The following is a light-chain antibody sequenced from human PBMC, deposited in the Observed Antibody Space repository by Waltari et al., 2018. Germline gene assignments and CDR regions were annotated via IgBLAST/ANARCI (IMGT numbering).Light chain of an antibody. J-gene: IGLJ3*02. CDR2: DIN. Sequence: QSALTQPRSVSGSPGQSVRIPCTGTSSDVGGYNYGSWYQQHPDKAPKLIIYDINNRPSGVPERFSGSKSGNTASLTISGLQAEDEADYYCCSYVGSNIYWVFGGGTKLTVL. CDR1: SSDVGGYNY. CDR3: CSYVGSNIYWV. V-gene: IGLV2-11*01.